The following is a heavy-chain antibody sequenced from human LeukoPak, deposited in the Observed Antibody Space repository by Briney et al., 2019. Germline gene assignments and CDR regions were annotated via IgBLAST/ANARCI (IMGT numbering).Heavy chain of an antibody. J-gene: IGHJ4*02. CDR3: VGYYYGSGSYHNYPNFDY. CDR2: INHRGST. Sequence: PSETLSLTCAVYGGSFSGHYGSWIRQPPGKGLEGIGEINHRGSTNYHPSLKSRVTISGDTSKNQFSLKLSSVTAADTAVYYCVGYYYGSGSYHNYPNFDYWGQGTLVTVSS. CDR1: GGSFSGHY. V-gene: IGHV4-34*01. D-gene: IGHD3-10*01.